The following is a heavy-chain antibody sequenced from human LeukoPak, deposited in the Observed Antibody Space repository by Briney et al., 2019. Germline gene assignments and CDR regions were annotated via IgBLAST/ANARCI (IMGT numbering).Heavy chain of an antibody. J-gene: IGHJ4*02. V-gene: IGHV4-34*01. CDR2: INHSGST. CDR1: GGSFSGYY. CDR3: VTYYFDSSGPKKNY. D-gene: IGHD3-22*01. Sequence: SETLSLTCAVYGGSFSGYYWSWIRQPPGKGLEWIGEINHSGSTNYNPSLKSRVTISVDTSKKQFSLKLSSVTAADTAVYYCVTYYFDSSGPKKNYWGQGTLVTVSS.